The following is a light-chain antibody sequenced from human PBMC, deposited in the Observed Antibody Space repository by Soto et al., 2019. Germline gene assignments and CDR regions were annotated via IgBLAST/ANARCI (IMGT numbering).Light chain of an antibody. V-gene: IGKV3-15*01. Sequence: EIVMTQSPATLSVSPGDRATLSCRASQSVGSNLAWYQQKPGQAPRLLIYGASTRVTGIPARFSGSGSGTEFTLTISSLQSEDFAVDYCQQYNNWPPWTFGQGTKV. CDR2: GAS. CDR3: QQYNNWPPWT. CDR1: QSVGSN. J-gene: IGKJ1*01.